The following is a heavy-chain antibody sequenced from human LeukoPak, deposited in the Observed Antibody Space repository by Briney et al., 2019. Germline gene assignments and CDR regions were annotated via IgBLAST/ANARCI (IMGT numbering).Heavy chain of an antibody. D-gene: IGHD1-14*01. Sequence: GGSLRLSCAASGFTFSSYEMNWVRQAPGKGLEWVSYISSSGSTIYYADSVKGRFTISRDIAKNSLYLQMNSLRAEDTAVYYCARDRGNQRGYYYYMDVWGKGTTVTVSS. CDR2: ISSSGSTI. CDR3: ARDRGNQRGYYYYMDV. J-gene: IGHJ6*03. V-gene: IGHV3-48*03. CDR1: GFTFSSYE.